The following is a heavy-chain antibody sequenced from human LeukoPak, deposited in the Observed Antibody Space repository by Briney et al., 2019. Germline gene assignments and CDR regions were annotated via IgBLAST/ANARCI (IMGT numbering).Heavy chain of an antibody. Sequence: SETLSLTCTVSGGSISSSSYYWGWIRQPPGKGLEWIGSIYYSGSTYYNPSLKSRVTISVDTSKNQFSLKLSSVTAADTAVYYCARDLDWFDPWGQGTLVTVSS. CDR2: IYYSGST. CDR1: GGSISSSSYY. V-gene: IGHV4-39*07. CDR3: ARDLDWFDP. J-gene: IGHJ5*02.